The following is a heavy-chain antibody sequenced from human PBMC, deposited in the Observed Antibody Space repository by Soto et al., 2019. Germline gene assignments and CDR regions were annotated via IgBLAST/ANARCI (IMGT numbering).Heavy chain of an antibody. CDR3: ARDYGHDCSGGNCYFYF. CDR2: IIPLFGTA. CDR1: GGTFSRYA. Sequence: SVKVSCKASGGTFSRYAINWVRQAPGHGLEWMGGIIPLFGTAKYAQKFQGRVTITADESTSTAHMELRSLRSEDTAVYYCARDYGHDCSGGNCYFYFWGQGTLVTVSS. D-gene: IGHD2-15*01. V-gene: IGHV1-69*13. J-gene: IGHJ4*02.